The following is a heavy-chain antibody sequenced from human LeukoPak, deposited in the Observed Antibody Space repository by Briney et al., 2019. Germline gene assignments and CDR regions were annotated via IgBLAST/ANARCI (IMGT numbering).Heavy chain of an antibody. CDR1: GFTFSDYY. CDR2: ISSSSSYI. J-gene: IGHJ6*02. V-gene: IGHV3-11*06. CDR3: ARELLSCSSTSCEDYYYGMDV. Sequence: PGGSLRLSCAASGFTFSDYYMSWIRQAPGKGLEWVSSISSSSSYIYYADSVKGRFTISRDNAKNSLYLQMNSLRAEDTAVYYCARELLSCSSTSCEDYYYGMDVWGQGTTVTVSS. D-gene: IGHD2-2*01.